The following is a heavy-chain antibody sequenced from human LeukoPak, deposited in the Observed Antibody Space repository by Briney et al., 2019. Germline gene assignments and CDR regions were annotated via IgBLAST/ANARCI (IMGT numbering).Heavy chain of an antibody. CDR3: AKDTLRGYSYGFHNYMDV. Sequence: GGSLRLYCAASGFTFDDYAMHWVRQAPGKGLEWVSLISGDGGSTYYADSVKGRFTISRDNSKNSLYLQMNSLRTEDTALYYCAKDTLRGYSYGFHNYMDVWGKGTTVTVSS. CDR1: GFTFDDYA. J-gene: IGHJ6*03. V-gene: IGHV3-43*02. D-gene: IGHD5-18*01. CDR2: ISGDGGST.